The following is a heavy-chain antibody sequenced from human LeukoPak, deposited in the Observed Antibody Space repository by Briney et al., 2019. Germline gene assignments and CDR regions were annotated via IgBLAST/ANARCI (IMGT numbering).Heavy chain of an antibody. CDR1: GGSFSGYY. CDR2: INHGGST. CDR3: ARGNAGGHDLGYYYYYMDV. J-gene: IGHJ6*03. V-gene: IGHV4-34*01. Sequence: SETLSLTCAVYGGSFSGYYWSWIRQPPGKGLEWIGQINHGGSTNYNPSLKSRVAISVDTSKNQFSLKLSSVTAADTAVYFCARGNAGGHDLGYYYYYMDVWGKGTTVTVSS. D-gene: IGHD5-12*01.